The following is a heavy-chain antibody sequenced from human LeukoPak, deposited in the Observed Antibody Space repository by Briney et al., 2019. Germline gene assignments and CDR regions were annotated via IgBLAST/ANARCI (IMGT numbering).Heavy chain of an antibody. D-gene: IGHD3-10*01. Sequence: PGGSLRLSCAASGFTFSSYAMSWVRQAPGKGLEWVSSISGSGRSTYYADSVKGRFTISRDSSKNTLYLQMNSLRAEDSAVYYCAKVLLYYGSGTYPYYFDYWGQGTLVTVSS. CDR3: AKVLLYYGSGTYPYYFDY. CDR1: GFTFSSYA. CDR2: ISGSGRST. V-gene: IGHV3-23*01. J-gene: IGHJ4*02.